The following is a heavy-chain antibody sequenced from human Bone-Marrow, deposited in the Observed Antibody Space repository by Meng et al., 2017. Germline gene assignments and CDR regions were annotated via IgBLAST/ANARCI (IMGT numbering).Heavy chain of an antibody. J-gene: IGHJ4*02. CDR2: IWYDGSNK. V-gene: IGHV3-33*01. D-gene: IGHD5-18*01. CDR3: ARGTDEDTAMTHFDY. CDR1: GFTFSSYG. Sequence: GESLKISCAASGFTFSSYGMHWVRQAPGKGLEWVAVIWYDGSNKYYADSVKGRFTISRDNSKNTLYLQMNSLRAEDTAVYYCARGTDEDTAMTHFDYWGQGMLVTV.